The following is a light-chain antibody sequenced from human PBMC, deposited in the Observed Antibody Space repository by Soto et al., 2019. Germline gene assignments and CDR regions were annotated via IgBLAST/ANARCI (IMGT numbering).Light chain of an antibody. CDR2: GAS. CDR3: QQSYVDPLLT. CDR1: QGISTY. J-gene: IGKJ3*01. V-gene: IGKV1-8*01. Sequence: AIRMTQSPSSVSASTGDRVTITCRASQGISTYLAWYQQKPGKAPNLLIYGASTLQSGVPSRFTGSGSGTNFTLSLAPLLAEDFANYSCQQSYVDPLLTFGHGTNV.